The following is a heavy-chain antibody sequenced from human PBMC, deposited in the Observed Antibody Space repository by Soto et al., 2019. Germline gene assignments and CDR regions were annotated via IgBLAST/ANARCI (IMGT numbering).Heavy chain of an antibody. CDR2: IYYSGGT. D-gene: IGHD4-4*01. J-gene: IGHJ2*01. Sequence: PSETLSLTCTVSGGSISSSSYYWGWIRQPPGKGLEWIGSIYYSGGTYYNPSLKSRVTISVDTSKNQFSLKLSSVTAADTAIYYCAGGRDDYNGWYFDLWGRGTLVTVPQ. CDR1: GGSISSSSYY. V-gene: IGHV4-39*07. CDR3: AGGRDDYNGWYFDL.